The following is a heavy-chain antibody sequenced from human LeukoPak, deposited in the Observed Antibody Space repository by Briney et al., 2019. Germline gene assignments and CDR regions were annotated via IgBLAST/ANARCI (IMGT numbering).Heavy chain of an antibody. CDR1: GGSISSYY. D-gene: IGHD4-17*01. V-gene: IGHV4-4*07. CDR3: ARAVTTGARRAFDI. Sequence: SETLSLTCTVSGGSISSYYWSWIRQPAGKGLEWIGRIYTSGSTNYNPSLKSRVTMSVDTSKNQFSLKLSPVTAADTAVYYCARAVTTGARRAFDIWGQGTMVTVSS. J-gene: IGHJ3*02. CDR2: IYTSGST.